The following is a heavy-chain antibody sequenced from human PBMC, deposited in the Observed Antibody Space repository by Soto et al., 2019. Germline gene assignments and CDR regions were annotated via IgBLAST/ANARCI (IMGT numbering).Heavy chain of an antibody. Sequence: SETLSLTCTVSGGSIRSYYWSWIRQPPGKRLEWIGYIFYSGSTNYNPSLKSRVTISIDRSKNQFSLKLSSVTAADTAVYYCARVPAYWGQGILVTVSS. V-gene: IGHV4-59*12. CDR3: ARVPAY. CDR1: GGSIRSYY. CDR2: IFYSGST. J-gene: IGHJ4*02. D-gene: IGHD2-2*01.